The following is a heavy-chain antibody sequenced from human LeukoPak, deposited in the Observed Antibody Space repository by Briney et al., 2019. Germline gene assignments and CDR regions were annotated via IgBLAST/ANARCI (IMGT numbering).Heavy chain of an antibody. D-gene: IGHD3-22*01. CDR3: ARDGGYYYDSSGYLFDY. CDR2: INHSGST. J-gene: IGHJ4*02. V-gene: IGHV4-34*01. CDR1: GGSFSGYY. Sequence: SETLSLTCAVYGGSFSGYYWSWIRQPPGKGLEWIGEINHSGSTNYNPSLKSRVTISVDTSKNQFSLKLSSVTAADTAVYYCARDGGYYYDSSGYLFDYWGQGTLVTVSS.